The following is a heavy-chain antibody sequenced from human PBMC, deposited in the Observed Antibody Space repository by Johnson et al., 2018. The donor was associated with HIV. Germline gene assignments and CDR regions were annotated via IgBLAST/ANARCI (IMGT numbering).Heavy chain of an antibody. CDR1: GFTFSSYA. J-gene: IGHJ3*02. D-gene: IGHD6-13*01. CDR2: ISYDGSNK. CDR3: TTDLAAGGSGAFEI. Sequence: QVQLVESGGGVVQPGRSLRLSCAASGFTFSSYALHWVRQAPGTGLEWVAVISYDGSNKYYADSVKGRFTISRDNSKNTLFLQMNSLKTEDTAVYYCTTDLAAGGSGAFEIWGQGTMVTVSS. V-gene: IGHV3-30*04.